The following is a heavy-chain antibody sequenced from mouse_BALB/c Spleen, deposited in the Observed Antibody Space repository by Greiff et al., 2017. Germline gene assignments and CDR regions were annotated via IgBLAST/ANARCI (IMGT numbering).Heavy chain of an antibody. CDR3: ARDGFAY. V-gene: IGHV14-3*02. CDR2: IDPANGNT. CDR1: GFNIKDNY. J-gene: IGHJ3*01. Sequence: VQLQQSGAELVKPGASVKLSCTASGFNIKDNYMHWVKQRPEQGLEWIGRIDPANGNTKYDPKFQGKATITADTSSNIAYLQLSSLTSDDTAVYYCARDGFAYWGQGTLVTVSA.